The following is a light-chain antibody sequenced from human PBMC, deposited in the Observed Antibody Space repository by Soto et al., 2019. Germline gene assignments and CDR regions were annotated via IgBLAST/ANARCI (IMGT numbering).Light chain of an antibody. CDR3: QQSYSSSWT. J-gene: IGKJ1*01. V-gene: IGKV1-39*01. CDR1: ESISTY. Sequence: DIQMTQSPSSLSASVGDRVTITCRPSESISTYLNWYQQKPGKAPKLLIYAASSLQTGVPSRFRGSRSGTDFILTISSLQPEDFVTYYCQQSYSSSWTFGQGTKVEMK. CDR2: AAS.